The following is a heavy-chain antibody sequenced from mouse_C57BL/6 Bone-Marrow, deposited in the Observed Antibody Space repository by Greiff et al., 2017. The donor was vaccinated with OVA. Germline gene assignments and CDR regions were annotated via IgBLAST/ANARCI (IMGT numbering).Heavy chain of an antibody. J-gene: IGHJ4*01. D-gene: IGHD1-1*01. Sequence: QVQLKQPGAELVKPGASVKMSCKASGYTFTSYWITWVKQRPGQGLEWIGDIYPGSGSTNYNEKFKSKATLTVDTSSSTAYMQLSSLTSEDSAVYYCAREHEDYSSAMDYWGQGTSVTVSS. CDR2: IYPGSGST. CDR3: AREHEDYSSAMDY. V-gene: IGHV1-55*01. CDR1: GYTFTSYW.